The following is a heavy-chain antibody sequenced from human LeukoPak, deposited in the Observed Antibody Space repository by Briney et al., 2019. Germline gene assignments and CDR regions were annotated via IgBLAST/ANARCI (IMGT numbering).Heavy chain of an antibody. CDR3: ARAGRDILTGYYLAFDI. V-gene: IGHV4-59*06. Sequence: PSETLSLTCTVSGGSISSYYWSWIRQHPGKGLEWIGYIYYSGSTYYNPSLKSRVTISVDTSKNQFSLKLSSVTAADTAVYYCARAGRDILTGYYLAFDIWGQGTMVTVSS. J-gene: IGHJ3*02. CDR2: IYYSGST. CDR1: GGSISSYY. D-gene: IGHD3-9*01.